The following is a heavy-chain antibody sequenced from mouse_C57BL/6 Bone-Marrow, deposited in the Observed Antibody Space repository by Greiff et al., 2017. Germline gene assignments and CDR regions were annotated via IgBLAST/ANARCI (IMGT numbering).Heavy chain of an antibody. D-gene: IGHD1-1*01. CDR1: FTSYW. V-gene: IGHV1-74*01. CDR3: AIGPTVVATGYFDV. CDR2: IHPSDSDT. Sequence: FTSYWMHWVKQRPGQGLEWIGRIHPSDSDTNYNQKFKGKATLTVDKSSSTAYMQLSSLTSEDSAVYYCAIGPTVVATGYFDVWGTGTTVTVSS. J-gene: IGHJ1*03.